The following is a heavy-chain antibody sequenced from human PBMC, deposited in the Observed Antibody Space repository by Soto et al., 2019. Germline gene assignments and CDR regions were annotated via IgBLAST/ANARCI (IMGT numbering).Heavy chain of an antibody. J-gene: IGHJ6*02. CDR3: ARDRVGNSREYYGMDV. CDR1: GFTFSSYA. D-gene: IGHD4-4*01. Sequence: QMQLVESGGGVVQPGRSLRLSCAASGFTFSSYAMHWVRQAPGKGLEWVAVISYDGSNKYYADSVKGRFTISRDNSKNTLYLQMNSLRAEDTAVYYCARDRVGNSREYYGMDVWGQGTTVTVSS. CDR2: ISYDGSNK. V-gene: IGHV3-30-3*01.